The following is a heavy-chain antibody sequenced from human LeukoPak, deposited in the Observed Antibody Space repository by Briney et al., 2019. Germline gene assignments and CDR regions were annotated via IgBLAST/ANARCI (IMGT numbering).Heavy chain of an antibody. J-gene: IGHJ5*02. Sequence: GGSLRLSCASSGFTFSSYGMHWVRQAPGKGLEWVAVIWSDGSNKYYADSVKGRFTISRDNSKNTLYLQMNSLRAEDTAVYYCARDRGYGNNWFDPWGQGALVTVSS. CDR3: ARDRGYGNNWFDP. CDR2: IWSDGSNK. CDR1: GFTFSSYG. D-gene: IGHD4-17*01. V-gene: IGHV3-33*08.